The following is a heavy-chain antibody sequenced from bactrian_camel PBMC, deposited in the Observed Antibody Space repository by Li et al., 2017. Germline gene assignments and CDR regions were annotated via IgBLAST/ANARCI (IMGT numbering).Heavy chain of an antibody. Sequence: HVQLVESGGGSVQAGGSLRLSCTASGFTLERDDVGWFRQAPGKECELVSFIESDGTTVYSDSAKGRFAISRDSNKKTVFLQMNSLKPEDTAVCYCASVGSRFRLVSRCSRGYKDSRFLERWGQGTQVTVS. V-gene: IGHV3S60*01. CDR1: GFTLERDD. CDR2: IESDGTT. CDR3: ASVGSRFRLVSRCSRGYKDSRFLER. D-gene: IGHD1*01. J-gene: IGHJ4*01.